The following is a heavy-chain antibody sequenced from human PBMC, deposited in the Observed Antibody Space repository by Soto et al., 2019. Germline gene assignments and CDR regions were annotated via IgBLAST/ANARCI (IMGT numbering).Heavy chain of an antibody. V-gene: IGHV3-30-3*01. CDR2: ISYDGSNK. D-gene: IGHD1-1*01. CDR1: GFTFSDYY. CDR3: ARPVGMATTPGY. Sequence: GGSLRLSCAASGFTFSDYYMSWIRQAPGKGLEWVAVISYDGSNKYYADSVKGRFTISRDNSKNTLYLQMNSLRAEDTAVYYCARPVGMATTPGYWGQGTLVTAPQ. J-gene: IGHJ4*02.